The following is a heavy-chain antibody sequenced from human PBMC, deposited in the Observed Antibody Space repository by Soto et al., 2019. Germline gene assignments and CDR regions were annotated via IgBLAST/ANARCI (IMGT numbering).Heavy chain of an antibody. Sequence: PGGSLRLSCTASGFTFTSYGMGWVRQAPGKGLQWVSPIRGDGGQTHYTDSVKGRFSISRDNSKNTVYLQMDSLRAEDTAMYFCARDVALDSDDFFAYWGQGTQVTVSS. CDR2: IRGDGGQT. V-gene: IGHV3-23*01. CDR1: GFTFTSYG. CDR3: ARDVALDSDDFFAY. D-gene: IGHD2-15*01. J-gene: IGHJ4*02.